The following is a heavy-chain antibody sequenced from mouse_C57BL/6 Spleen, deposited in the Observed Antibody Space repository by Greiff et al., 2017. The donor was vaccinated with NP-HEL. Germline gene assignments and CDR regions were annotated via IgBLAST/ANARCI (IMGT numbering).Heavy chain of an antibody. J-gene: IGHJ1*03. CDR2: INPSNGGT. Sequence: QVQLQQSGTELVKPGASVKLSCKASGYTFTSYWMHWVKQRPGQGLEWIGNINPSNGGTNYNEKFKSKATLTVDKSSSTAYMQLSSLTSEDSAVYYCARGEGLRPPEGFDVWGTGTTVTVSS. D-gene: IGHD2-2*01. V-gene: IGHV1-53*01. CDR3: ARGEGLRPPEGFDV. CDR1: GYTFTSYW.